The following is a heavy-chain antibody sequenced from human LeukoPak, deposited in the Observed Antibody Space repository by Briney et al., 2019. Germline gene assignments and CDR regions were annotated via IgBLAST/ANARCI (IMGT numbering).Heavy chain of an antibody. CDR1: GFTFSNYW. CDR3: ARGHNRLDY. V-gene: IGHV3-7*01. D-gene: IGHD1-14*01. Sequence: GGSLRLSCAASGFTFSNYWMSWVRQAPGKGLEWVANIDQDGSEKSYVDSVKGRFTISRDNAKNSLYLLMNSLRADDTSVYYRARGHNRLDYWGQGTLVTVSS. CDR2: IDQDGSEK. J-gene: IGHJ4*02.